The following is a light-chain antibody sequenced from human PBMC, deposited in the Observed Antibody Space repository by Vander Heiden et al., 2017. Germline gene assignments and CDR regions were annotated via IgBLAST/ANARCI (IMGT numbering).Light chain of an antibody. V-gene: IGLV3-21*02. CDR2: TDD. CDR3: QVWDRPSDQWV. CDR1: NLGSLS. J-gene: IGLJ3*02. Sequence: SFVPTPPHPLSVAPGHSALSSGGGFNLGSLSVHWFHHRARPVPPTVVYTDDFRPSGIPERVSGSDSENMDTLGISRVEAEDEADYYCQVWDRPSDQWVFGGGTKLT.